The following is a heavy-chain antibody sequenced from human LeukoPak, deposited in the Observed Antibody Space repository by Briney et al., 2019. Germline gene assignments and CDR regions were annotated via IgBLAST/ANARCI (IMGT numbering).Heavy chain of an antibody. Sequence: ASVKVSCKVSGYTLTELSMHWVRQAPGKGLEWMGGFDPEDGETIYAQKFQGRVTMTEDTSTDTAYMELSSLRSEDTPVYYCATGNYYGSGSYSPIDYWGQGTLVTVSS. V-gene: IGHV1-24*01. D-gene: IGHD3-10*01. CDR1: GYTLTELS. J-gene: IGHJ4*02. CDR3: ATGNYYGSGSYSPIDY. CDR2: FDPEDGET.